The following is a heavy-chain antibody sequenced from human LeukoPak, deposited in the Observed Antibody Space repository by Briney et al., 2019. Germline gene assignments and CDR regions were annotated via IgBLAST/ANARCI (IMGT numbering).Heavy chain of an antibody. CDR2: ISGSGGST. CDR3: AKVGVRFLEWSPRQGYFDY. D-gene: IGHD3-3*01. CDR1: GFTFSRYA. J-gene: IGHJ4*02. Sequence: PGGSLRLSCAASGFTFSRYAMSWVRQAPGKGLEWVSAISGSGGSTYYADSVKGRFTISRDNSKNTLYLQMNSLRAEDTAVYYCAKVGVRFLEWSPRQGYFDYWGQGTLVTVSS. V-gene: IGHV3-23*01.